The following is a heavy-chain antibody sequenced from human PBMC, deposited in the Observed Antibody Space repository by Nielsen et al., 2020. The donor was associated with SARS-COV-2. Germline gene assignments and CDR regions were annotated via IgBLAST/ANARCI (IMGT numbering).Heavy chain of an antibody. CDR2: IIPIFGTA. Sequence: SSVKVSCKASGGTFSSYAISWVRQAPGQGLEWMGGIIPIFGTANYAQKFQGRVTITADESTSTTYMELSSLRSEDTAVYYCARSMTTVFPPRNFDIWGQGTMVTVSS. D-gene: IGHD4-17*01. J-gene: IGHJ3*02. CDR1: GGTFSSYA. V-gene: IGHV1-69*13. CDR3: ARSMTTVFPPRNFDI.